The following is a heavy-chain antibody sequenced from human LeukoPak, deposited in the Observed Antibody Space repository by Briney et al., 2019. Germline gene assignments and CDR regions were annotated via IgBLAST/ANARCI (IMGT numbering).Heavy chain of an antibody. V-gene: IGHV3-11*04. D-gene: IGHD3-10*01. CDR1: GFIFSDYY. Sequence: GGSLRLSCAASGFIFSDYYMSWIRQAPGKGLVWISYTSTTGTTIYYADSVKGRFTISRDNSKNTLYLQMNSLRAEDTAVYYCARDVNGGYFDYWGQGTLVTVSS. J-gene: IGHJ4*02. CDR2: TSTTGTTI. CDR3: ARDVNGGYFDY.